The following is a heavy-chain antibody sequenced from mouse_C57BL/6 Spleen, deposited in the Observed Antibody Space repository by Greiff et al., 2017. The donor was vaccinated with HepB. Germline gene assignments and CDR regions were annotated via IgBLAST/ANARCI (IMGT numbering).Heavy chain of an antibody. V-gene: IGHV5-9-1*02. D-gene: IGHD1-1*01. Sequence: DVQLVESGEGLVKPGGSLKLSCAASGFTFSSYAMSWVRQTPEKRLEWVAYISSGGDYIYYADTVKGRFTVSRDNARNTLYLQMSSLKSEDTAMYYCTREGTTVVGYAMDYWGQGTSVTVSS. CDR3: TREGTTVVGYAMDY. CDR2: ISSGGDYI. J-gene: IGHJ4*01. CDR1: GFTFSSYA.